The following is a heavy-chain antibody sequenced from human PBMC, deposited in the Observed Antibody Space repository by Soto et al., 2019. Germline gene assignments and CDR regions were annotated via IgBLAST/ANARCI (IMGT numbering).Heavy chain of an antibody. V-gene: IGHV3-23*01. CDR2: ISGGGGGT. Sequence: GGSLRLSCAASGFSFSNYAMNWVRQAPGKGLEWVSGISGGGGGTYYADSVKGRFIISRDNSKNTLYLQMNSLRAEDTAVYYCARDKITGPFDYWGQGTLVTVSS. J-gene: IGHJ4*02. D-gene: IGHD2-8*02. CDR3: ARDKITGPFDY. CDR1: GFSFSNYA.